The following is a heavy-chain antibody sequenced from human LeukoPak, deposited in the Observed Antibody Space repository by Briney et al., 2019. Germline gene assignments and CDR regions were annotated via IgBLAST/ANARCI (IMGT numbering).Heavy chain of an antibody. CDR2: IYYSGST. Sequence: ASETLSLTCTVSGGSISSSSYYWGWIRQPPGKGLEWIGSIYYSGSTYYNPSLKSRVTISVDTSKNQFSLKLSSVTAADTAVYYCARDQGYYYYYMDVWGKGTTVTISS. V-gene: IGHV4-39*07. CDR3: ARDQGYYYYYMDV. CDR1: GGSISSSSYY. J-gene: IGHJ6*03.